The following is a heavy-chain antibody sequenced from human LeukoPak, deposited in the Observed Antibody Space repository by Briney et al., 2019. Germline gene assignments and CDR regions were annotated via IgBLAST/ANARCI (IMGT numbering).Heavy chain of an antibody. Sequence: GGPLRLSCAASGFTFSSYEMNWVRQAPGKGLEWVAYISSSGSTIYYADSVKGRFTISRDNAKNSLYLQMNSLRAEDTAVYYCARALGFRAYTVTTYAFDIWGQGTMVTVSS. CDR3: ARALGFRAYTVTTYAFDI. CDR2: ISSSGSTI. J-gene: IGHJ3*02. D-gene: IGHD4-17*01. CDR1: GFTFSSYE. V-gene: IGHV3-48*03.